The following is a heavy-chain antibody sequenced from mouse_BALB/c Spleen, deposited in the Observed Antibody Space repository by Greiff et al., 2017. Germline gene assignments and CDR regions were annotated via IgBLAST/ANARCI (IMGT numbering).Heavy chain of an antibody. Sequence: EVQLQESGPELMKPGASVKISCKASGYSFTSYYMHWVKQSHGKSLEWIGYIDPFNGGTSYNQKFKGKATLTVDKSSSTAYMHLSSLTSEDSAVYYCARHITTAPWFAYWGQGTLVTVSA. V-gene: IGHV1S135*01. CDR3: ARHITTAPWFAY. CDR2: IDPFNGGT. J-gene: IGHJ3*01. D-gene: IGHD1-2*01. CDR1: GYSFTSYY.